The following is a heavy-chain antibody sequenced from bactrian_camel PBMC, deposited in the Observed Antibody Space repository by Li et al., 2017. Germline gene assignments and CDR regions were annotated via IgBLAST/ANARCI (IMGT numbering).Heavy chain of an antibody. CDR3: ATTTLWATTGPLNRHNYNS. D-gene: IGHD7*01. CDR2: ISIGSGRT. CDR1: TNTSRSAC. J-gene: IGHJ4*01. Sequence: QVQLVESGGGSVQAGGSLRLSCARSTNTSRSACMGWFRQVPGKEREGVATISIGSGRTWVDASVAGRFTISHDRAKNTVYLQMNSLKPEDTAIYICATTTLWATTGPLNRHNYNSWGQGTQVTVS. V-gene: IGHV3S1*01.